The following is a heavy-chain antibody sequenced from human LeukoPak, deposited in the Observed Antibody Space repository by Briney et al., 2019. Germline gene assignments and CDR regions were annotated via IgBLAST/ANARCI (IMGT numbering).Heavy chain of an antibody. CDR3: AREAASSGYPDAFDI. CDR2: INPNSGGT. D-gene: IGHD3-22*01. Sequence: ASVKVSCKASGYTFTGYYMHWVRQAPGQGLEWMGRINPNSGGTNYAQKFQGRVTMTRDTSTSTVYMELSSLRSEDTAVYYCAREAASSGYPDAFDIWGQGTMVTVSS. CDR1: GYTFTGYY. J-gene: IGHJ3*02. V-gene: IGHV1-2*06.